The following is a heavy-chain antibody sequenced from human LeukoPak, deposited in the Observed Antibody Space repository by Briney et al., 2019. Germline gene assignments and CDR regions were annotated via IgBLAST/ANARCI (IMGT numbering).Heavy chain of an antibody. Sequence: GASVKVSCKASGYTFTSYGISWVRQAPGQGLEWMGWISAYNGNTNYAQKLQGRVTMTTDTSTGTAYMELRSLRSDDTAVYYCARDIRVAGIVLMVYAYYFDYWGQGTLVTVSS. CDR2: ISAYNGNT. V-gene: IGHV1-18*01. J-gene: IGHJ4*02. CDR1: GYTFTSYG. D-gene: IGHD2-8*01. CDR3: ARDIRVAGIVLMVYAYYFDY.